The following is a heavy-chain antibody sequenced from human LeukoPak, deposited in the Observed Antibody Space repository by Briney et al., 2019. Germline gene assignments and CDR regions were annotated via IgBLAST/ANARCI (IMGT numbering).Heavy chain of an antibody. CDR1: GITVSRNY. V-gene: IGHV3-15*01. D-gene: IGHD1-26*01. CDR3: TTVEWELLQHFDY. CDR2: IKSKTDGGTT. J-gene: IGHJ4*02. Sequence: GGSLRLSCAASGITVSRNYMSWVRQAPGKGLEWVGRIKSKTDGGTTDYAAPVKGRFTISRDDSKNTLYLQMNSLKTEDTAVYYCTTVEWELLQHFDYWGQGPLVTVS.